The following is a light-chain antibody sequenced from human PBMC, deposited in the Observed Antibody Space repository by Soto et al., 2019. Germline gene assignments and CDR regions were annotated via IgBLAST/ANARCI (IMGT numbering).Light chain of an antibody. CDR1: SSDVGAYNL. J-gene: IGLJ1*01. V-gene: IGLV2-23*02. Sequence: QSVLTQPASVSGSPGQSITISCSGTSSDVGAYNLVSWYQQFPGKAPKLIIFEVSQRPSGVSSRFSGSKSGGTASLTISGLQAEDEADYYCCSFAGGRNVFGTGTKVTVL. CDR2: EVS. CDR3: CSFAGGRNV.